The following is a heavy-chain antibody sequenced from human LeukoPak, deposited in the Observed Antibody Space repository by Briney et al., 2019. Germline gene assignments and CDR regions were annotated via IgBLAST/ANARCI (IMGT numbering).Heavy chain of an antibody. CDR2: IYYSGNT. CDR3: ARDLTYYYDSSGLRHTFDI. D-gene: IGHD3-22*01. CDR1: DGSSSSSS. J-gene: IGHJ3*02. Sequence: SETLSLTCTVSDGSSSSSSWNWIRQPPEKGLEWIGYIYYSGNTKYNPSLKSRVTMSIDTSKNQFSLKLSSVTAADTAIYYCARDLTYYYDSSGLRHTFDIWGQGTMVTVSS. V-gene: IGHV4-59*12.